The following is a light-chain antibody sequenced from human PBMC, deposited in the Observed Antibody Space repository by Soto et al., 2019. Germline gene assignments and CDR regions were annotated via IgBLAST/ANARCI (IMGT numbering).Light chain of an antibody. CDR2: WAS. CDR3: QQSFT. V-gene: IGKV4-1*01. Sequence: DIVMTQSPDSLAVSLGERATINCKSSQRLLHSSNHKDFLAWYQQKPGQPPKLLIYWASTRESGVPDRFSGSGSGTDFTLTISSLQAEDVAVYYCQQSFTFGPGTKVEIK. CDR1: QRLLHSSNHKDF. J-gene: IGKJ3*01.